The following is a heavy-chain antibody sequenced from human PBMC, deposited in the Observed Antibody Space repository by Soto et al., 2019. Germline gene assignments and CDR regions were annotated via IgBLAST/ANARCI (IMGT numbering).Heavy chain of an antibody. V-gene: IGHV4-30-2*01. J-gene: IGHJ6*02. CDR3: ARGGEWLGELTDYYYYGMDV. Sequence: QLQLQESGSGLVKPSQTLSLTCAVSGGSISSGGYSWSWIRQPPGKGLEWIGYIYHSGSTYYNPPRKSRVTIPVDRSKNQYSRKLSAVTAADTAVYYCARGGEWLGELTDYYYYGMDVWGQGTTVTGSS. CDR1: GGSISSGGYS. D-gene: IGHD3-10*01. CDR2: IYHSGST.